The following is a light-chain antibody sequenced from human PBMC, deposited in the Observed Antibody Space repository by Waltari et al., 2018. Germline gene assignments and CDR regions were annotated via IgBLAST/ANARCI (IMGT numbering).Light chain of an antibody. Sequence: DVVLTQSPLSLPVTPGEPASIPCRSSQRLLHSSGYNYLDWYLQKPGQSPQLLIYLGSSRASGVPDRFTGSGSGTDFTLRITRVEAEDVGLYYCMQALHSITFGQGTKVEIK. J-gene: IGKJ1*01. CDR3: MQALHSIT. V-gene: IGKV2-28*01. CDR2: LGS. CDR1: QRLLHSSGYNY.